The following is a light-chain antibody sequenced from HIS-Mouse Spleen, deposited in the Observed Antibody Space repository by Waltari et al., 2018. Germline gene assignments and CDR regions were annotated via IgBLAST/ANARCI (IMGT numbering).Light chain of an antibody. CDR1: AFPKTY. CDR3: YSTDSSGNHRV. J-gene: IGLJ2*01. CDR2: EDS. V-gene: IGLV3-10*01. Sequence: SYELTPPPSVSVSPGQTARITCPGPAFPKTYAYWYQQKSGQAPVLVIYEDSKRPSGIPERFSGSSSGTMATLTISGAQVEDEADYYCYSTDSSGNHRVFGGGTKLTVL.